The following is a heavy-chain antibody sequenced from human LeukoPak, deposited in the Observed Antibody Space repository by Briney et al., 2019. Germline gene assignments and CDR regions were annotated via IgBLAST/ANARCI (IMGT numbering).Heavy chain of an antibody. D-gene: IGHD3-10*01. J-gene: IGHJ4*02. CDR1: GYTFTGYY. V-gene: IGHV1-2*02. Sequence: ASVKVSCKASGYTFTGYYMHWVRQAPGQGLEWMGWINPNSGGTNYAQKFQGRVTMTRDTSISTAYMELSRLRSDDTAVYYCARFYGSGGNFDYWGQGTLVTVSS. CDR2: INPNSGGT. CDR3: ARFYGSGGNFDY.